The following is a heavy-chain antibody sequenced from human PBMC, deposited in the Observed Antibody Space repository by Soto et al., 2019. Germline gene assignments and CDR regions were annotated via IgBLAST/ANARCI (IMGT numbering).Heavy chain of an antibody. V-gene: IGHV3-11*01. CDR3: ARHLNWKAALFNY. CDR1: GFTFSDYY. J-gene: IGHJ4*02. Sequence: GGSLRLSCAASGFTFSDYYMSWIRQAPGKGLEWVSYISSSGSTIYYADSVKGRFTISSDNAKNSLYLQMNSLRAEDTAVYYCARHLNWKAALFNYWGQGTLVTVSS. CDR2: ISSSGSTI. D-gene: IGHD1-1*01.